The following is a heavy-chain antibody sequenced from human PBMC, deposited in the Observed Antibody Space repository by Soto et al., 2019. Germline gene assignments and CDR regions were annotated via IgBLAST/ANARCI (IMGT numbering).Heavy chain of an antibody. CDR2: INPNSGGT. V-gene: IGHV1-2*02. D-gene: IGHD3-3*01. CDR3: ARPQRDFWSMSDWFDP. J-gene: IGHJ5*02. Sequence: AASVKVSCKASGYTFTGYYMHWVRQAPGQGLEWMGWINPNSGGTNYAQKFQGRVTMTRDTSISTAYMELSRLRSDDTAVYYCARPQRDFWSMSDWFDPWGQGTLVTVSS. CDR1: GYTFTGYY.